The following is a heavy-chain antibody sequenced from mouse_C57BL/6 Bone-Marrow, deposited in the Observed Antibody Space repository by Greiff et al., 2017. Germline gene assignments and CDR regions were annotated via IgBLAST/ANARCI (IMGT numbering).Heavy chain of an antibody. D-gene: IGHD2-14*01. V-gene: IGHV1-69*01. CDR3: ARGGRVRPPFDY. CDR2: IDPSGSYT. J-gene: IGHJ2*01. CDR1: GYTFTSYW. Sequence: QVQLQQPGAELVMPGASVKLSCKASGYTFTSYWMHWVKQRPGQGLEWIGEIDPSGSYTNYNQKFKGKSTLTVDKSSSTAYMQLSSLTSEDSAVYYCARGGRVRPPFDYWGQGTTLTVSS.